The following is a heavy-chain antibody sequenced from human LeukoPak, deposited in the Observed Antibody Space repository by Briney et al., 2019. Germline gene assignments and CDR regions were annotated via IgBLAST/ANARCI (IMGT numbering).Heavy chain of an antibody. CDR1: GGTFSSYA. CDR3: ASGDGYKSYFDY. J-gene: IGHJ4*02. CDR2: IIPIFGTA. V-gene: IGHV1-69*05. D-gene: IGHD5-24*01. Sequence: SVKVSCKASGGTFSSYAISWVRQAPGQGLEWMGGIIPIFGTANYAQKFQGRVTITTDESTSTAYMELSSLRSEDTAVYYCASGDGYKSYFDYWGQGTLVTVSS.